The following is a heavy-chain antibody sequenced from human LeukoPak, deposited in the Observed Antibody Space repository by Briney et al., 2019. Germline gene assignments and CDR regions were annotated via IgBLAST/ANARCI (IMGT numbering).Heavy chain of an antibody. V-gene: IGHV3-23*01. D-gene: IGHD6-6*01. CDR2: ISGSGGST. J-gene: IGHJ4*02. CDR3: AKEVSTRQYSSSGVVY. CDR1: GFTFSSYA. Sequence: PGGSLRLSCAASGFTFSSYAMSWVRQAPGKGLEWVSAISGSGGSTYYADSVKGRFTISRDNSKNTLYLQMNSLRAEDTAVYYCAKEVSTRQYSSSGVVYWGQGTLVTVSS.